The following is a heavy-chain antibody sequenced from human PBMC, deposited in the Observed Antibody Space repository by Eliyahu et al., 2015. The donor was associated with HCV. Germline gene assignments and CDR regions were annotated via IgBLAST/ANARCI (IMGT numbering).Heavy chain of an antibody. Sequence: QLQLQESGPGLVKPSETLSLTCTVSGGSISSSSYYWGWIRQPPGKGLEWIGSIYYSGSTYYNPSLKSRVTISVDTSKNQFSLKLSSVTAADTAVYYCAAGYSSRGEGSFALDYWGQGTLVTVSS. D-gene: IGHD6-13*01. CDR2: IYYSGST. V-gene: IGHV4-39*01. CDR3: AAGYSSRGEGSFALDY. CDR1: GGSISSSSYY. J-gene: IGHJ4*02.